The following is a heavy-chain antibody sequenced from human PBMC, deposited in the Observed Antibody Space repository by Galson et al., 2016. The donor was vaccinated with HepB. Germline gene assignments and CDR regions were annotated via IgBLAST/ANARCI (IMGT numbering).Heavy chain of an antibody. CDR1: GYAFPNFG. CDR3: ARTYCSSSICQKAIYYYGVDV. Sequence: SVKVSCKASGYAFPNFGITWVRQAPGQGLEWMAWISPYNGNTDYAQNLQGRVTVTTDTSTRTAYMELRSLRSDDTAVYYCARTYCSSSICQKAIYYYGVDVWGQGTTVIVSS. CDR2: ISPYNGNT. V-gene: IGHV1-18*01. J-gene: IGHJ6*02. D-gene: IGHD2-2*01.